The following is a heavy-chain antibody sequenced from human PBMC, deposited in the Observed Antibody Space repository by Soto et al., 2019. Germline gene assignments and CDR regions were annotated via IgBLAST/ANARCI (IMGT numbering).Heavy chain of an antibody. Sequence: GGSLRLSCAASAFTFSSYGMHWVRQAPGKGLEWVAVISYDGSNKYYADSVKGRFTISRDNSKNTLYLQMNSLRAEDTAVYYCAKDLERGMDVWGQGTTVTVSS. CDR2: ISYDGSNK. CDR3: AKDLERGMDV. CDR1: AFTFSSYG. J-gene: IGHJ6*02. V-gene: IGHV3-30*18. D-gene: IGHD1-1*01.